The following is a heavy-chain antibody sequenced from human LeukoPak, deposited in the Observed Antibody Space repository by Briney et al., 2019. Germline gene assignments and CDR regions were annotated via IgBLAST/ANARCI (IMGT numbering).Heavy chain of an antibody. CDR1: GFTFSSYE. V-gene: IGHV3-48*03. J-gene: IGHJ5*02. CDR3: ASRYCSSTSCQPGGWFDP. CDR2: ISSSGSTI. D-gene: IGHD2-2*01. Sequence: GGSLRLSCAASGFTFSSYEMNWVRQAPGKGLEWVSYISSSGSTIYYADSVKGRFTISRDNAKNSLYLQMNSLRAEDTAVYYCASRYCSSTSCQPGGWFDPWGQGTLVTVSS.